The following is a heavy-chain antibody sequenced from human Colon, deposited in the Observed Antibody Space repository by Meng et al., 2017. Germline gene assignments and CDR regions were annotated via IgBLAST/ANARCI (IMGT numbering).Heavy chain of an antibody. D-gene: IGHD6-19*01. CDR1: GDSISSDIW. CDR2: VYLSGSP. Sequence: QVQMQEAGPGLVKPSGTLSLTCTVSGDSISSDIWWSWVRQPPGKGLEWIGEVYLSGSPSYNPSLESRVTISVDKSKNQLSLRLTSVTAADTAIYYCARHGGWHFDYWGQGTLVTVSS. V-gene: IGHV4-4*02. CDR3: ARHGGWHFDY. J-gene: IGHJ4*02.